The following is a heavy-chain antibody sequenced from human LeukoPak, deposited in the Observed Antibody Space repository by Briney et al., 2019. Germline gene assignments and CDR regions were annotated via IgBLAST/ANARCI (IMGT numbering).Heavy chain of an antibody. CDR1: GYSISSGYY. CDR2: IYHSGST. D-gene: IGHD1-1*01. V-gene: IGHV4-38-2*02. Sequence: PSETLSLTCTVSGYSISSGYYWGWIRQPPGKGLEWIGSIYHSGSTYYNPSLKSRVTISVDTSKNQFSLKLSSVTAADTAVYYCARVRLEYGFVYWGQGTLVTVSS. CDR3: ARVRLEYGFVY. J-gene: IGHJ4*02.